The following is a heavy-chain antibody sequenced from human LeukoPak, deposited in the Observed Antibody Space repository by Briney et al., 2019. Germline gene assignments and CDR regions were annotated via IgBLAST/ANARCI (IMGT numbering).Heavy chain of an antibody. CDR3: ARELKDGYKDWFDP. CDR1: GGSISSYY. V-gene: IGHV4-59*01. CDR2: IYYSGST. Sequence: TSETLSLTCTVSGGSISSYYWSWIRQPPGKGLEWIGYIYYSGSTNYNPSLKSRVTISVDTSKNQFSLKLSSVTAEDTAVYYCARELKDGYKDWFDPWGQGTLVTVSS. D-gene: IGHD5-24*01. J-gene: IGHJ5*02.